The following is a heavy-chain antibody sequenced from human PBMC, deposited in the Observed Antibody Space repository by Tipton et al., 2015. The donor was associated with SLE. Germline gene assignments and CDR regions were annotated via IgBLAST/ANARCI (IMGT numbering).Heavy chain of an antibody. CDR3: AKDPYSSSWGYFDY. CDR2: ISGSGGST. J-gene: IGHJ4*02. CDR1: GFTFSSYA. Sequence: SLRLSCAASGFTFSSYAMSWVRQAPGKGLEWVSTISGSGGSTYYADSVKGRFTISRDNSKNTLCLQMNSLRAEDTAVYYCAKDPYSSSWGYFDYWGQGTLVTVSS. V-gene: IGHV3-23*01. D-gene: IGHD6-13*01.